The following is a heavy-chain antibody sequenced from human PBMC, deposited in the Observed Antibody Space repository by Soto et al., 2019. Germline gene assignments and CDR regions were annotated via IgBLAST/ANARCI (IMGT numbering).Heavy chain of an antibody. CDR1: GGTFSSYT. CDR2: IIPILGIA. V-gene: IGHV1-69*02. CDR3: ARGPYYYGSGSYYNVDYYYGMDV. D-gene: IGHD3-10*01. J-gene: IGHJ6*02. Sequence: QVQLVQSGAEVKQPGSSVKVSCKASGGTFSSYTISWVRQAPGQGLEWMGRIIPILGIANYAQKFQGRVTITADKSTSTAYMELSSLRSEDTAVYYCARGPYYYGSGSYYNVDYYYGMDVWGQGTTVTVSS.